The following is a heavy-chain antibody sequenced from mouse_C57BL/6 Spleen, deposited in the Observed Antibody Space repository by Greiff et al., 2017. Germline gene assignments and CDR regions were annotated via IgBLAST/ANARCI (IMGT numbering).Heavy chain of an antibody. Sequence: QVQLQQSGAELVKPGASVKISCKASGYAFSSYWMNWVKQRPGKGLEWIGQIYPGDGDTNYNGKFKGKATLTADKSSSTAYMQLSSLTSEDSAVYFCSYYSNYGAGWDYWGQGTSVTVSS. J-gene: IGHJ4*01. V-gene: IGHV1-80*01. CDR2: IYPGDGDT. CDR3: SYYSNYGAGWDY. CDR1: GYAFSSYW. D-gene: IGHD2-5*01.